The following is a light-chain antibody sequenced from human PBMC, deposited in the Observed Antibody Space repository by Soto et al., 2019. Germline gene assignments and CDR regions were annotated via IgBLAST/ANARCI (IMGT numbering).Light chain of an antibody. CDR1: SDDIGGYDY. Sequence: QSVLPQTPSASGSPGQSVTISCTGSSDDIGGYDYVSWYQHHPGRTPKLIIYEVNKRPSGVPDRFSGSKSGNTASLTVSGLQAEDGADYYCSSYPVKKNFVVFGSGTKVTVL. J-gene: IGLJ1*01. CDR3: SSYPVKKNFVV. CDR2: EVN. V-gene: IGLV2-8*01.